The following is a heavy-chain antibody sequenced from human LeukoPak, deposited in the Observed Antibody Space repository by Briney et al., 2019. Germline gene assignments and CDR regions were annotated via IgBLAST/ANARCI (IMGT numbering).Heavy chain of an antibody. V-gene: IGHV1-69*13. CDR3: ARDGYSGYDLRWFDP. D-gene: IGHD5-12*01. Sequence: GASVKVSCKASGGTFSSYAISWVRQAPGQGLEWMGGIVPIFGTANYAQKFQGRVTITADESTSTAYMELSSLRSVDTAVYYCARDGYSGYDLRWFDPRGQGTLVTVSS. CDR2: IVPIFGTA. CDR1: GGTFSSYA. J-gene: IGHJ5*02.